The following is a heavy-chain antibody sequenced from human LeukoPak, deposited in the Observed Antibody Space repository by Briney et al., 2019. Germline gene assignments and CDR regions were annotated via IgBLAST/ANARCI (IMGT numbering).Heavy chain of an antibody. CDR2: IYDSGST. Sequence: SETLSLTCTVSGSISSYYWSWIRQPPGKGLEWIGYIYDSGSTNYNPSLKSRVTMSIDTSKNQFSLNLSSVTAADTAVYYCARHGSGWSFDYWGQGTQVTVSS. CDR1: GSISSYY. J-gene: IGHJ4*02. CDR3: ARHGSGWSFDY. V-gene: IGHV4-59*01. D-gene: IGHD6-19*01.